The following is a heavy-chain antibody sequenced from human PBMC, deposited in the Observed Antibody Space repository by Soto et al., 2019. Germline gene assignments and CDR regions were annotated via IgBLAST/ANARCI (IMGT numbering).Heavy chain of an antibody. D-gene: IGHD3-22*01. CDR1: GFTFSSYS. V-gene: IGHV3-48*01. J-gene: IGHJ4*02. CDR2: ISSSSSTI. Sequence: GGSLRLSCAASGFTFSSYSMNWVRQAPGKGLEWVSYISSSSSTIYYADSVKGRFTISRDNAKNSLYLQMNSLRAEDTAVYYCARGITMIVVAPGYWGQGTLVTVSS. CDR3: ARGITMIVVAPGY.